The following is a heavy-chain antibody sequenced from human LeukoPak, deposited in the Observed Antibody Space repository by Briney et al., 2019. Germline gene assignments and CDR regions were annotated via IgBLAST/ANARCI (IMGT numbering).Heavy chain of an antibody. CDR3: ARLAGSRYPWYLDL. Sequence: SGGSLRFSCAASGFTFSSYWMSWVRQAPGKGLEWVANIKQDGSEKYYVDSVKGRFTISRGNAKNSLYLQMNSLRAEDTAVYYCARLAGSRYPWYLDLWGRGTLVTVS. V-gene: IGHV3-7*04. CDR2: IKQDGSEK. D-gene: IGHD3-16*02. CDR1: GFTFSSYW. J-gene: IGHJ2*01.